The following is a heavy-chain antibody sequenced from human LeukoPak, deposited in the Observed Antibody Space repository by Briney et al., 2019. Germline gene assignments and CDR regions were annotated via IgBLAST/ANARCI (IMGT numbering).Heavy chain of an antibody. J-gene: IGHJ4*02. CDR1: GGSISSYY. D-gene: IGHD5-24*01. CDR2: IYYSGST. Sequence: SETLSPTCTVSGGSISSYYWSWIRQPPGKGLEWIGYIYYSGSTNYNPSLKSRVTISVDTSKNQFSLKLGSVTAADTAVYYCASGYNFGYFDYWGQGTLVTVSS. V-gene: IGHV4-59*01. CDR3: ASGYNFGYFDY.